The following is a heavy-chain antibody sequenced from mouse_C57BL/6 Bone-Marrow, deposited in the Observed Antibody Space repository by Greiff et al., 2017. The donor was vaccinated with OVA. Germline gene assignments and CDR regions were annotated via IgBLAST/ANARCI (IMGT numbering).Heavy chain of an antibody. CDR3: ASSKDYATRSAWFAY. CDR1: GFSLTSYG. J-gene: IGHJ3*01. CDR2: IWSGGST. V-gene: IGHV2-2*01. D-gene: IGHD2-4*01. Sequence: QVQLQQSGPGLVQPSQSLSITCTVSGFSLTSYGVHWVRQSPGKGLEWLGVIWSGGSTDYNAAFISRLSISKDNTKSQVFFKMNSLQSDDTAIYYCASSKDYATRSAWFAYWGQGTLVTVSA.